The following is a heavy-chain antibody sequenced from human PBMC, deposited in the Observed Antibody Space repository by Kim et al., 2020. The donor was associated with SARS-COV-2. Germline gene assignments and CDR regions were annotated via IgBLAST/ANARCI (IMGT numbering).Heavy chain of an antibody. CDR2: IKQDGSEK. Sequence: GGSLRLSCAASGFTFSSYWMSWVRQAPGKGLEWVANIKQDGSEKYYVDSVKGRFTISRDNAKNSLYLQMNSLRAEDTAVYYCARDLASGLRYFDWLAKGDGFDIWGQGTMVTVSS. V-gene: IGHV3-7*01. CDR3: ARDLASGLRYFDWLAKGDGFDI. CDR1: GFTFSSYW. J-gene: IGHJ3*02. D-gene: IGHD3-9*01.